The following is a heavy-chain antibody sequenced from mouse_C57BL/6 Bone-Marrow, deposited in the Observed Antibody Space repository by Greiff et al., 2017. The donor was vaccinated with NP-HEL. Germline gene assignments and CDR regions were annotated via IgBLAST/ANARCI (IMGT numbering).Heavy chain of an antibody. Sequence: QVQLQQSGAELVRPGTSVKMSCKASGYTFPNYWIGWAKQRPGHGLAWIGDIFPGGGYTKYKEKLKGQATLTADKSSSPAFMQFSSLTSEDSAIYYCARGRYYSNYEGTWFAYWGQGTLVTVSA. CDR3: ARGRYYSNYEGTWFAY. J-gene: IGHJ3*01. V-gene: IGHV1-63*01. CDR1: GYTFPNYW. D-gene: IGHD2-5*01. CDR2: IFPGGGYT.